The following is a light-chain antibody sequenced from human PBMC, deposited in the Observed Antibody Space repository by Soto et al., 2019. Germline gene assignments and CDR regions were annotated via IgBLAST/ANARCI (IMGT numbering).Light chain of an antibody. CDR2: DAS. Sequence: EVVLTQSPVTLSLSPGERATLSCWASQSVNRYLVWYQQKPGQAPRLLMYDASKRATGIPARFSGSGSGTDFTLTISSLEPEDFAVYYCQQRDIWPWTFGQGTKVDIK. CDR3: QQRDIWPWT. J-gene: IGKJ1*01. CDR1: QSVNRY. V-gene: IGKV3-11*01.